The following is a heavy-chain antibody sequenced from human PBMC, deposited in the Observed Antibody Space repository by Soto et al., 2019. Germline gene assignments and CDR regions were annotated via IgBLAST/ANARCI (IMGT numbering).Heavy chain of an antibody. CDR2: IYYSGST. CDR3: ARDSGGWYYFDY. CDR1: GGSISSYY. Sequence: QVPLQESGPGLVKPSETLSLTCTVSGGSISSYYWSWIRQPPGKGLECIGYIYYSGSTNYNPSLMSPVTISVATSKYQFSLKLSSVTAADTAVYYCARDSGGWYYFDYWGQGTLVTVSS. V-gene: IGHV4-59*01. D-gene: IGHD6-19*01. J-gene: IGHJ4*02.